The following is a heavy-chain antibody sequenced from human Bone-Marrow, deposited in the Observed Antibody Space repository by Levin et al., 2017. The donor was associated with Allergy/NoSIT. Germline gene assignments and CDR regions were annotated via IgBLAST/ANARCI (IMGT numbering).Heavy chain of an antibody. V-gene: IGHV3-48*02. CDR1: GFTFRNYS. D-gene: IGHD4-17*01. J-gene: IGHJ4*02. Sequence: ASVKVSCAASGFTFRNYSMNWVRQAPGKGLEWVSYISSSSIKRFYGDSVKGRFTISRDNAKNSLYLQMNSLRDEDTAVYYCARALDYGDNGTWGQGTLVTVSS. CDR3: ARALDYGDNGT. CDR2: ISSSSIKR.